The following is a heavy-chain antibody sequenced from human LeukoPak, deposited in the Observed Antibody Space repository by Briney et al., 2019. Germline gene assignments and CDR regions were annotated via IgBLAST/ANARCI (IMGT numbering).Heavy chain of an antibody. CDR3: AREGPLYYDFWSGYYYFDY. Sequence: GGSLRLSCAASGFTFSSYWMSWVRQAPGKGLEWVANIKQDGSEKYYVDSVKGRFTISRDNAKNSLYLQMNSLRAEDTAVYYCAREGPLYYDFWSGYYYFDYWGKETLVTVSS. CDR2: IKQDGSEK. CDR1: GFTFSSYW. J-gene: IGHJ4*02. D-gene: IGHD3-3*01. V-gene: IGHV3-7*01.